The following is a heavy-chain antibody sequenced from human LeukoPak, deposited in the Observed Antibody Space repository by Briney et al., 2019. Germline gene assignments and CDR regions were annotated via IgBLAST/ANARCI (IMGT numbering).Heavy chain of an antibody. CDR1: GFTFSNYG. J-gene: IGHJ4*02. Sequence: GSLRLSCAASGFTFSNYGMTWVRQAPGKGLEGVSGISGSGGSTYYADSVKGRFTISRDNSKNTLYLQMNSLRGEDTAVYYCAKRGYCSSTSCSHYFDYWGQGTLVTVSS. CDR3: AKRGYCSSTSCSHYFDY. D-gene: IGHD2-2*01. V-gene: IGHV3-23*01. CDR2: ISGSGGST.